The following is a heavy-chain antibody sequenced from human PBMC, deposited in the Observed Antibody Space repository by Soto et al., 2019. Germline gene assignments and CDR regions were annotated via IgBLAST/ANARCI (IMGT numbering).Heavy chain of an antibody. CDR1: GYTFTSSA. CDR2: IVVGSGNT. CDR3: AAENYYDSSGYQTLAFDI. D-gene: IGHD3-22*01. Sequence: SVKVSCKASGYTFTSSAMQWVRQARGQRLEWIGWIVVGSGNTNYAQKFQERVTITRDMSTSTAYMELSSLRSEDTAVYYCAAENYYDSSGYQTLAFDIWGQGTMVTVSS. J-gene: IGHJ3*02. V-gene: IGHV1-58*02.